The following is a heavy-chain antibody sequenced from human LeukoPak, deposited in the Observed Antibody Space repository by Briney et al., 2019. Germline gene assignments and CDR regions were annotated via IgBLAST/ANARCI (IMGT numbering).Heavy chain of an antibody. Sequence: PGRSLRLPCAASGFTFSSYAVHWVRQAPGKGLEWVAVISYDGSNKYYADSVKGRFTISRDNSRNTLYLQMNSLTAEDTAVYYCARLDSSGWGTLDYWGQGILVTVSS. CDR3: ARLDSSGWGTLDY. J-gene: IGHJ4*02. D-gene: IGHD6-19*01. CDR2: ISYDGSNK. CDR1: GFTFSSYA. V-gene: IGHV3-30*04.